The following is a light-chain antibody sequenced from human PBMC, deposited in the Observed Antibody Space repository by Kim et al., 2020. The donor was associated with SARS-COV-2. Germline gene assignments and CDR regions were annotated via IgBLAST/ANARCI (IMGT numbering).Light chain of an antibody. J-gene: IGLJ2*01. V-gene: IGLV3-19*01. CDR1: SLTSYS. CDR3: NSRDSNDNVV. CDR2: GKN. Sequence: ALGQTVRITCQGHSLTSYSATWYQQKPGQAPILVIYGKNTRPSGIPDRFSGSSSGNTASLTITGTHAGDEADYYCNSRDSNDNVVFGGGTQLTVL.